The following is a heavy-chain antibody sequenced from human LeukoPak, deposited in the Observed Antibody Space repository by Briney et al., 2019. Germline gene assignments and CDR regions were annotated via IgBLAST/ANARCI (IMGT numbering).Heavy chain of an antibody. Sequence: PSETLSLTRTVSGGSISSYYWSWLRQPPGMGLVWIGYIYYSGSTNYNPSLKSRVTVSVDTSMHQFSLMLSSVTDADTAVHYFARHSGSGYYYYYGMDVWGQGTTVTVS. CDR3: ARHSGSGYYYYYGMDV. CDR1: GGSISSYY. CDR2: IYYSGST. V-gene: IGHV4-59*08. D-gene: IGHD2-15*01. J-gene: IGHJ6*02.